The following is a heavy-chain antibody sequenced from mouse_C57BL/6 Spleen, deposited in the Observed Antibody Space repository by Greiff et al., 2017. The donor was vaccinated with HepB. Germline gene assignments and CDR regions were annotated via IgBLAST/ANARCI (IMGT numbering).Heavy chain of an antibody. Sequence: EVQLQQSGPELVKPGASVKISCKASGYTFTDYYMNWVKQSHGKSLEWIGDINPNNGGTSYNQKFKGKATLTVDKSSSTAYMELRSLTSEDSAVYYCARMGWDFDYWGQGTTLTVSS. V-gene: IGHV1-26*01. D-gene: IGHD3-3*01. CDR2: INPNNGGT. CDR3: ARMGWDFDY. J-gene: IGHJ2*01. CDR1: GYTFTDYY.